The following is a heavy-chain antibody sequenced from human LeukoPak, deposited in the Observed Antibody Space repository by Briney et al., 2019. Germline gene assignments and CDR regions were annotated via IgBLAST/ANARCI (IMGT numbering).Heavy chain of an antibody. Sequence: ASVNVSCKASGYTFTVYYMHWVRQAPGQGLEWMGWINPNSGGTNYAQKFQGWVTMTRDTSISTAYMELSRLRSDDTAVYYCARDFGQGNIVATIGIGCLGYWGQGTLVTVSS. V-gene: IGHV1-2*04. CDR1: GYTFTVYY. CDR3: ARDFGQGNIVATIGIGCLGY. CDR2: INPNSGGT. D-gene: IGHD5-12*01. J-gene: IGHJ4*02.